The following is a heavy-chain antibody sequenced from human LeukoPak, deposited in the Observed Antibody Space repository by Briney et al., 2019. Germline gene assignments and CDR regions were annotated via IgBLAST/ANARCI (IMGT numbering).Heavy chain of an antibody. CDR1: GYTFTSYD. CDR2: MNPNSGNT. D-gene: IGHD3-9*01. CDR3: XRGSDXLTXVFQH. J-gene: IGHJ1*01. V-gene: IGHV1-8*01. Sequence: ASVKVSCKASGYTFTSYDINWVRRATGQGLEWMGWMNPNSGNTGYAQKFQGRVTMTRNTSISTAYMELSSLRSEDTSVYYCXRGSDXLTXVFQHWGQGTLVTVSS.